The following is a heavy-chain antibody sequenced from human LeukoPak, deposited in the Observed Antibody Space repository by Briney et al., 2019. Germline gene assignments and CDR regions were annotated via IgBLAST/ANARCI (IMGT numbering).Heavy chain of an antibody. CDR2: VYSGGTT. V-gene: IGHV4-4*07. CDR1: GGSISSYY. Sequence: SSETLSLTCTVSGGSISSYYWSWIRQPAGEGLEWIGRVYSGGTTNYNPSLQSRVTMSVDSSKNQFSLKLNSVTAADTAVYYCARGRYCTTTSCTYWYFDLWGRGTLVTVSS. CDR3: ARGRYCTTTSCTYWYFDL. J-gene: IGHJ2*01. D-gene: IGHD2-2*01.